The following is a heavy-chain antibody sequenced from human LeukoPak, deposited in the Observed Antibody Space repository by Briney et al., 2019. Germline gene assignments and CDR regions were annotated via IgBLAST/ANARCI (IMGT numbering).Heavy chain of an antibody. CDR2: IYYSGST. CDR3: ARRETGRSYYFDY. Sequence: SETLSLTCTVSGGSISSGGYYWSWIRQHPGKGLEWIGYIYYSGSTYYNPSLKSRVTISADTSKNQFSLKLSSVTAADTAVYYCARRETGRSYYFDYWGQGTLVTVSS. V-gene: IGHV4-31*03. CDR1: GGSISSGGYY. D-gene: IGHD1-1*01. J-gene: IGHJ4*02.